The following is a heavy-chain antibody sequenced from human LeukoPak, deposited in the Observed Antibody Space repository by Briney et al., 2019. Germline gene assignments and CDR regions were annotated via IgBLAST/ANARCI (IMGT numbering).Heavy chain of an antibody. D-gene: IGHD2-15*01. CDR1: GSTFSSYW. J-gene: IGHJ4*02. V-gene: IGHV3-7*01. CDR3: ARDPDCSGGSCYGPFDY. CDR2: IKQDGSEK. Sequence: GGSLRLSCAASGSTFSSYWMSWVRQAPGKGLEWVANIKQDGSEKYYVDSVKGRFTISRDNAKNSLYLQMNSLRAEDTAVYYCARDPDCSGGSCYGPFDYWGQGTLVTVSS.